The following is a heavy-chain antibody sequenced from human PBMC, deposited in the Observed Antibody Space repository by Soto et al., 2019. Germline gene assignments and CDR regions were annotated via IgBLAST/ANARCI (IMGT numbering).Heavy chain of an antibody. V-gene: IGHV1-46*01. CDR2: INPNGDTT. J-gene: IGHJ4*02. D-gene: IGHD2-2*01. CDR3: AREGATASKMFDY. Sequence: ASVKLSCKASGYTFSNYYMHWVRQAPGQGLEWMGGINPNGDTTYYAQKFLGRLTVTRDTSTSTVYMELSSLRSDDTAVYYCAREGATASKMFDYRGQESLVPVSS. CDR1: GYTFSNYY.